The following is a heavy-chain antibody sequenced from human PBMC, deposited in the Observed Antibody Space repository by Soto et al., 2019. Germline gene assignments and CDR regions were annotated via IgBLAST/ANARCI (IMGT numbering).Heavy chain of an antibody. CDR2: IYWDDDE. V-gene: IGHV2-5*02. J-gene: IGHJ4*02. CDR1: GFSLTTAGVG. Sequence: QINLKESGPTLVKPTQTLTLTCSFSGFSLTTAGVGVGWVRQSPGEALEWLALIYWDDDERYSPSLKTRLTITKDLSKHQVVLIMTNMDHVDTATYYCAHSRNLITEDAQVGDFDYWGQGTLVTVSS. D-gene: IGHD3-10*01. CDR3: AHSRNLITEDAQVGDFDY.